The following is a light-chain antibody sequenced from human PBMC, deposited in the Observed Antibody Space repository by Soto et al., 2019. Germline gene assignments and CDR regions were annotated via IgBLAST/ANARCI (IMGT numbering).Light chain of an antibody. CDR3: QQYGSLSWT. J-gene: IGKJ1*01. Sequence: IVVPQSPGTLSLSPGERATLSCRASHNVDSNYLAWYQQKPGQAPKIIIFGASSRDTGIPDRFSGSGSGTEFTLTISSLEPEDFAVYYCQQYGSLSWTFGQGTKVDIK. CDR2: GAS. CDR1: HNVDSNY. V-gene: IGKV3-20*01.